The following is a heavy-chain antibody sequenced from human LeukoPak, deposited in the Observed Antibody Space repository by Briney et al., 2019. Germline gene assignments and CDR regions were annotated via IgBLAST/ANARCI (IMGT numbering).Heavy chain of an antibody. CDR1: RYSISSGYY. CDR3: ARGGKGSDGFDY. CDR2: IYYSGST. Sequence: SETLSLTCSVSRYSISSGYYWGWIRQSPGKGLEWIGYIYYSGSTNYNPSLKSRVTISVDTSKNQFSLKLSSVTAADTAVYYCARGGKGSDGFDYWGQGTLVTVSS. J-gene: IGHJ4*02. D-gene: IGHD3-10*01. V-gene: IGHV4-59*01.